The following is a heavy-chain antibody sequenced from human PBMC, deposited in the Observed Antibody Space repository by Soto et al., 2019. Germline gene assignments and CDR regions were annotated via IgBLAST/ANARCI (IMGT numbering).Heavy chain of an antibody. CDR2: IYYSGST. Sequence: SETLSLTCTVSGGSISSSSYYWGWIRQPPGKGLEWIGSIYYSGSTYYNPSLKSRVTISVDTSKNQFSLKLSSVTAADTAVYYCARHAAYCGGDCYSGNWFDPWGQGTLVTVS. V-gene: IGHV4-39*01. D-gene: IGHD2-21*02. J-gene: IGHJ5*02. CDR1: GGSISSSSYY. CDR3: ARHAAYCGGDCYSGNWFDP.